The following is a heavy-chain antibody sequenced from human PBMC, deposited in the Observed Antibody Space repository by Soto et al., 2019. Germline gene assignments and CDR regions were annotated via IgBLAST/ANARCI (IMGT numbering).Heavy chain of an antibody. J-gene: IGHJ5*02. D-gene: IGHD6-19*01. CDR1: GGSISSSSYY. CDR2: IYYSGST. V-gene: IGHV4-39*01. Sequence: QLQLQESGPGLVKPSETLSLTCTVSGGSISSSSYYWGWIRQPPGKGLEWIGSIYYSGSTYYNPSLKSRVTISVDTSKNQFSLKLSSVTAADTAVYYCARLAAAVAGPFDPWGQGTLVTVSS. CDR3: ARLAAAVAGPFDP.